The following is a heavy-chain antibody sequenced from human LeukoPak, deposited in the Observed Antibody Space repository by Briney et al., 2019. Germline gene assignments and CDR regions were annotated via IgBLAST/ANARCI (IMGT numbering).Heavy chain of an antibody. V-gene: IGHV4-39*07. CDR3: ARNPKTSIVEYYYMDV. Sequence: SETLSLTCTVSGGSISSNDYYWGWIRQPPGKGLEWIGSIHYSGSTYYKPSLKSRVTISVDTSKNQFSLKLSSVTAADTAVYYCARNPKTSIVEYYYMDVWGKGTTVTVSS. D-gene: IGHD3-22*01. J-gene: IGHJ6*03. CDR2: IHYSGST. CDR1: GGSISSNDYY.